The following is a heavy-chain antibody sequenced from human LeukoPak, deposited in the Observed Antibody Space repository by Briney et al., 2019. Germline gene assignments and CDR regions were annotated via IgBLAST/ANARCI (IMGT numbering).Heavy chain of an antibody. V-gene: IGHV5-51*01. CDR2: IYPGDSDT. D-gene: IGHD3-22*01. CDR3: ARLPYDSSGYYGVDY. CDR1: GYSFTSYW. J-gene: IGHJ4*02. Sequence: GESLKISCKGSGYSFTSYWIGWVRQMPGKGLEWKGIIYPGDSDTRYSPSFQGQVTISADKSISTAYLQWSSLKASDTAMYYCARLPYDSSGYYGVDYWGQGTLVTVSS.